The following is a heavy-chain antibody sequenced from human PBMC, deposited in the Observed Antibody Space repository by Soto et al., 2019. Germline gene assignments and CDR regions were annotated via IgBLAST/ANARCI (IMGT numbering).Heavy chain of an antibody. D-gene: IGHD3-22*01. CDR3: AKVVPHLARYHYDGSGYPSD. V-gene: IGHV3-23*01. CDR2: ISGSGGST. CDR1: GFTFSSYA. Sequence: PGGSLRLSCAASGFTFSSYAMSWVRQAPGKGLEWVSAISGSGGSTYYADSVKGRFTISRDNSKNTLYLQMNSLRAEDTAVYYCAKVVPHLARYHYDGSGYPSDWGQGTLVTVSS. J-gene: IGHJ4*02.